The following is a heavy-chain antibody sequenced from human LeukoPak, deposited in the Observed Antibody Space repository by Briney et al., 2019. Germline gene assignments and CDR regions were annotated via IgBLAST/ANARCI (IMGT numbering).Heavy chain of an antibody. CDR3: ARVDGAWFDP. J-gene: IGHJ5*02. CDR2: VFHSGKT. V-gene: IGHV4-38-2*01. CDR1: EYAITSGYY. Sequence: SETLSLTCAVSEYAITSGYYWSWIRQTPGKGLEWIGNVFHSGKTYYNSSLKSRITILVDTSANHFSLKLSSVAAADTAVYYCARVDGAWFDPWGQGTLVTVSS. D-gene: IGHD1-26*01.